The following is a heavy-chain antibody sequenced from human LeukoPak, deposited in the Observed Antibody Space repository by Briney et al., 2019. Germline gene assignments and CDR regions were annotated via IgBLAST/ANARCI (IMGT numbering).Heavy chain of an antibody. V-gene: IGHV3-11*04. J-gene: IGHJ4*02. CDR3: ARDPSPGIAAAGIGLGVALDY. Sequence: GGSLRLSCAASGFIFSDYYMSWIRQAPGKGLEWVSYISSSGSSIYYADSVKGRFTISRDNSKNTLYLQMNSLRAEDTAVYYCARDPSPGIAAAGIGLGVALDYWGQGTLVTVSS. CDR2: ISSSGSSI. CDR1: GFIFSDYY. D-gene: IGHD6-13*01.